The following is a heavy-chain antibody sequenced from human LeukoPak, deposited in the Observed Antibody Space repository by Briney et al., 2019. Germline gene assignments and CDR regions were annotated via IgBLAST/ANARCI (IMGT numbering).Heavy chain of an antibody. Sequence: GGSLRLSCAASGFIFRNYGMNWVRQAPGKGLEWLSGISPRGGGTYYADSVKGRFTISRDDSKNTLSLQMNSLRVEDTAVYYCGRDLAWRAFDYWGQGTLVTASS. CDR1: GFIFRNYG. V-gene: IGHV3-23*01. CDR3: GRDLAWRAFDY. CDR2: ISPRGGGT. J-gene: IGHJ4*02.